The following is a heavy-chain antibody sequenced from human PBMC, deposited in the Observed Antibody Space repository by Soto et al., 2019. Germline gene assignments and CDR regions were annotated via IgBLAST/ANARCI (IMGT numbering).Heavy chain of an antibody. V-gene: IGHV4-34*01. Sequence: PSETLSLTCAVYGGSFSCYYWSWIRQPPGKGLEWIGEINHSGSTNYNPSLKSRVTMTRDTSISTAYMELSRLRSDDTAVYYCARGLSIAVAQTFSYWGQGTLVTVSS. CDR2: INHSGST. D-gene: IGHD6-19*01. CDR3: ARGLSIAVAQTFSY. CDR1: GGSFSCYY. J-gene: IGHJ4*02.